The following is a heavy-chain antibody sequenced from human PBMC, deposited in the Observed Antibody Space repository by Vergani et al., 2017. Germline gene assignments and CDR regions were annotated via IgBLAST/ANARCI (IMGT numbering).Heavy chain of an antibody. Sequence: QVQLAESGGGRVQPGRSLRLSCAASGFSFSSHAIHWVRQAPGKGLEWVAVISNDGSKKYYADSVKGRFTISRDNSKNTLDLQMNSLRTQDTAVYYCAREIMGQLVGFGWFDPWGQGTLVTVSS. CDR2: ISNDGSKK. D-gene: IGHD6-6*01. J-gene: IGHJ5*02. CDR3: AREIMGQLVGFGWFDP. V-gene: IGHV3-30*03. CDR1: GFSFSSHA.